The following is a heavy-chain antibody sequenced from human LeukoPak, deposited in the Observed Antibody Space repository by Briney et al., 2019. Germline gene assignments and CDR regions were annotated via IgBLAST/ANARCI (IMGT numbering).Heavy chain of an antibody. CDR1: GGSISSGGYS. V-gene: IGHV4-30-2*01. CDR3: ARRPAVPAMVTS. J-gene: IGHJ5*02. CDR2: IYHSGST. D-gene: IGHD5-18*01. Sequence: SQTLSLTCAVSGGSISSGGYSWSWIRQPPGKGLEWIGYIYHSGSTYYNPSLKSRVTISVDTSKNQFSLKLSSVTAADTAVYYCARRPAVPAMVTSWGQGTLVTVSS.